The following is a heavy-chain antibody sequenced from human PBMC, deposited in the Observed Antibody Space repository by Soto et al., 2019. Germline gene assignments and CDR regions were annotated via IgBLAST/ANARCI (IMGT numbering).Heavy chain of an antibody. D-gene: IGHD5-18*01. J-gene: IGHJ4*01. CDR2: IFPRDSDT. CDR1: GYTLTNYW. V-gene: IGHV5-51*01. Sequence: GESLKISCQASGYTLTNYWIAWVRHMPGRGLEWMGLIFPRDSDTRYNSSFEGQVTISADGSIATAYLQWTSLKASDTATYFCARLGSLPQPIDYWGHGTPVTVSS. CDR3: ARLGSLPQPIDY.